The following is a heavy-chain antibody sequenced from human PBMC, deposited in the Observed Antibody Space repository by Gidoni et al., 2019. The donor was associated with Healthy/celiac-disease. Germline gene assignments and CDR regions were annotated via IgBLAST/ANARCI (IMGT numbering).Heavy chain of an antibody. CDR1: GGSLSPSLYY. D-gene: IGHD6-19*01. CDR2: ISYGGSP. CDR3: ARKSTGYSSGWNVGTPYYFDF. Sequence: QLQLQESGPGLVKPSETLSLTCSVSGGSLSPSLYYWGWIRQPPGKGLEWIGSISYGGSPYYNPSLKSRVTMSVDTSKNQFSLELSSVTAADTAVYYCARKSTGYSSGWNVGTPYYFDFWGQGTLVTVSS. J-gene: IGHJ4*02. V-gene: IGHV4-39*01.